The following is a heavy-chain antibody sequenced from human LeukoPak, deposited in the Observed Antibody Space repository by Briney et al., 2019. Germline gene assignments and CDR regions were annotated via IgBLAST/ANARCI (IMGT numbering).Heavy chain of an antibody. V-gene: IGHV1-3*01. CDR2: INAGNGNT. J-gene: IGHJ4*02. D-gene: IGHD6-13*01. CDR1: GYTFTSYA. Sequence: ASVNVSCKASGYTFTSYAMHWVRQAPGQRLEWMGWINAGNGNTKYSQKFQGRVTITRDTSASTAYMELSSLRSEDTAVYYCARGYSSSWYRVLNYFDYWGQGTLVTVSS. CDR3: ARGYSSSWYRVLNYFDY.